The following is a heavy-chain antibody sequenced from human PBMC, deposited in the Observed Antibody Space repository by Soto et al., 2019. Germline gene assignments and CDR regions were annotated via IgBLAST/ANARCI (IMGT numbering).Heavy chain of an antibody. Sequence: QVQLVESGGGVVQPGRSLRLSCAASGFTFSSYAMHWVRQAPGKGLEWVAVISYDGSNKYYADSVKGRFTISRDSCKNTLYLQMNSLRAEDTAVYYCARDGGYSSGYHQIYYFDYWGQGTLVTVSS. CDR2: ISYDGSNK. D-gene: IGHD6-19*01. CDR1: GFTFSSYA. CDR3: ARDGGYSSGYHQIYYFDY. J-gene: IGHJ4*02. V-gene: IGHV3-30-3*01.